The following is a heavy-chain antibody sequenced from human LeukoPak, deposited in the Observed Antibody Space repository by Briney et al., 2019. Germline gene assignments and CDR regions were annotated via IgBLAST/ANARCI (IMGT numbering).Heavy chain of an antibody. D-gene: IGHD3-3*01. CDR1: GFTSSSYT. CDR3: ARELLYHFDY. Sequence: GGSLRLSCAAFGFTSSSYTMHWVRQAPGKGLEWVAVISSDGSNKNYADSVRGRFTISRDNSKNTLYLQMNSLRAEDTAVYYCARELLYHFDYWGQGTLVTVSS. J-gene: IGHJ4*02. CDR2: ISSDGSNK. V-gene: IGHV3-30-3*01.